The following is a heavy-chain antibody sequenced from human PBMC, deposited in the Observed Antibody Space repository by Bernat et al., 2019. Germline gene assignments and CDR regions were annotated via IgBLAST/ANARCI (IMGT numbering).Heavy chain of an antibody. CDR1: GFTFSSYG. V-gene: IGHV3-33*01. CDR2: IWYDGSNK. Sequence: QVQVVESGGGVVQPGRSLRLSCAASGFTFSSYGMHWVRQAPGKGLEWVAVIWYDGSNKYYGDSVKGRFTISRDNSKNTVYLQMNSLRAEDTAVSYCARLGSRWSLDYWGQGTLVTVSS. D-gene: IGHD6-19*01. CDR3: ARLGSRWSLDY. J-gene: IGHJ4*02.